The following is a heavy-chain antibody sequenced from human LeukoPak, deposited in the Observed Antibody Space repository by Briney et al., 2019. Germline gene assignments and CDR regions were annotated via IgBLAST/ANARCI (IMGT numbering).Heavy chain of an antibody. CDR3: ARTGSTVTMLYPFDH. Sequence: SETLSLTCTVSGGSIRSYYWSWIRQPPGKGLEWIGCIYYSGSTNYNPSLKSRVSISVDTSKNQFSLKLSSVTAADTAEYYCARTGSTVTMLYPFDHWGQGTLVTVSS. V-gene: IGHV4-59*01. J-gene: IGHJ4*02. CDR1: GGSIRSYY. CDR2: IYYSGST. D-gene: IGHD4-17*01.